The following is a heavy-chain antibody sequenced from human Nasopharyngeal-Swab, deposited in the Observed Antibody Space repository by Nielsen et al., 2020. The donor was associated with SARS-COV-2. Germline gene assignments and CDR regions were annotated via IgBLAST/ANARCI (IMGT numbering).Heavy chain of an antibody. Sequence: WLRQAAGQGLGWMGRINPNSGGTNYAQKFQGRVTMTRDTSTSTVYMELSSLRSDDTAVYYCAGDLEAAASYYYFYMDVWGKGTTVTVSS. V-gene: IGHV1-2*06. CDR3: AGDLEAAASYYYFYMDV. CDR2: INPNSGGT. J-gene: IGHJ6*03. D-gene: IGHD2-15*01.